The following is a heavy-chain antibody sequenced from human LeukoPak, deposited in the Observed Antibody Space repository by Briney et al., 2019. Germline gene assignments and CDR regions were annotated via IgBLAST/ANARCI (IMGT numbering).Heavy chain of an antibody. J-gene: IGHJ6*02. CDR3: AKDWAARCSGGSCYSAGFLYYYYGMDV. D-gene: IGHD2-15*01. Sequence: GGSLRLSCAVSGITLSNYGMSWVRQAPGKGLEWVSAISGSGGSTYYADSVKGRFTISRDNSKNTLYLQMNSLRAEDTAVYYCAKDWAARCSGGSCYSAGFLYYYYGMDVWGQGTTVTVSS. V-gene: IGHV3-23*01. CDR1: GITLSNYG. CDR2: ISGSGGST.